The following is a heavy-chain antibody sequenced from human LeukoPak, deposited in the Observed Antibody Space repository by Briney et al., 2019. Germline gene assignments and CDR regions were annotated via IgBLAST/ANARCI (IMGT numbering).Heavy chain of an antibody. D-gene: IGHD2-2*01. CDR1: GYTFTRYY. CDR2: INPNSGGT. CDR3: ARDLYCSSTSFYPNWFDP. V-gene: IGHV1-2*02. J-gene: IGHJ5*02. Sequence: ASVKVSCKASGYTFTRYYMHWVRQAPCHGVEWMGWINPNSGGTNYAQKFQGRVTMTRDTSISTAYMELSRLRSDDTAVYYCARDLYCSSTSFYPNWFDPWGEGTLVTVSS.